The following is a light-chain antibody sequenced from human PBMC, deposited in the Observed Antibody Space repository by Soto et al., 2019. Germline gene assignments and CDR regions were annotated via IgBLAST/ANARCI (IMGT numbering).Light chain of an antibody. CDR3: QQNYRAPLT. V-gene: IGKV1-39*01. CDR1: QGVGSH. J-gene: IGKJ4*01. CDR2: GAS. Sequence: DIQMTQSPSSVSALIGDRVTITCRASQGVGSHVNWYQQKPGKAPNLLIHGASNLQSGVPSTFSDSGSGTDFTLNISSLQPEDYATYYCQQNYRAPLTFGGGTKVEIK.